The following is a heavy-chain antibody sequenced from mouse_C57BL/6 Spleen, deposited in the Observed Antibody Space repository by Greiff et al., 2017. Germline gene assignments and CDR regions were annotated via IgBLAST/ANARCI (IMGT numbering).Heavy chain of an antibody. CDR3: ARYGRLRRGFAY. D-gene: IGHD2-4*01. CDR2: INPNNGGT. Sequence: VQLQQSGPELVKPGASVKISCKASGYTFTDYYMNWVKQSHGKSLEWIGDINPNNGGTSYNQKFKGKATLTVDKSSSTAYMELRSLTSEDSAVYYCARYGRLRRGFAYWGQGTLVTVSA. V-gene: IGHV1-26*01. J-gene: IGHJ3*01. CDR1: GYTFTDYY.